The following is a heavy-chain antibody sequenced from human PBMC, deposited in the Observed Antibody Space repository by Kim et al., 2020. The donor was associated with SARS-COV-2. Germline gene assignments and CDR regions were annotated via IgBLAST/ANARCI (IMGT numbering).Heavy chain of an antibody. J-gene: IGHJ4*02. V-gene: IGHV3-23*03. CDR3: VKVRGTSGWFAY. D-gene: IGHD2-8*01. Sequence: YADTVKGRFTISREDSKKSLYLKMSSLRSDDAAVYYCVKVRGTSGWFAYWGQGTLVTVSS.